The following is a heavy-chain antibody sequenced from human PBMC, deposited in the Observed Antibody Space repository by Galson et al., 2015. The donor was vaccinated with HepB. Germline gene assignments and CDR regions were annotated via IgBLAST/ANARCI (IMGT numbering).Heavy chain of an antibody. CDR3: ARDQLGYCSAKTCYNSHAFDI. D-gene: IGHD2-2*02. J-gene: IGHJ3*02. V-gene: IGHV3-48*02. Sequence: SLRLSCAASGFTFSNYGMNWVRRAPGKGLEWVSYITSTSSTIYYADSVKGRFTMSRDNAKNSLYLQMDSLRDEDTAVYYCARDQLGYCSAKTCYNSHAFDIWGRGTMVTVSS. CDR2: ITSTSSTI. CDR1: GFTFSNYG.